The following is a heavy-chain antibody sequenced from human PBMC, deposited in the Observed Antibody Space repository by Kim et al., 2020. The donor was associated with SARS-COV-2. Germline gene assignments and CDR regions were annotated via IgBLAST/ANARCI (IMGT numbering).Heavy chain of an antibody. CDR1: GFPFSSYT. CDR2: FRHSDGNT. V-gene: IGHV3-23*01. D-gene: IGHD6-19*01. Sequence: GGSLRLSCGTSGFPFSSYTMSWVRQAPGKGLEWVSVFRHSDGNTYYANSVQGRFTISRDNSKNTVYLQMNSLRAEDTAVYYCAKDLGEGSGWPIFDSWGPGTLVTVSS. CDR3: AKDLGEGSGWPIFDS. J-gene: IGHJ4*02.